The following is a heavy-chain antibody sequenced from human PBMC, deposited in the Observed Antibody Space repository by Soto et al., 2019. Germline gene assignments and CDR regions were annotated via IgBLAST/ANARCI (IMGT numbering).Heavy chain of an antibody. CDR3: ARARARDDYAEFTAFWFDP. CDR1: GLTFSSST. J-gene: IGHJ5*02. D-gene: IGHD2-2*01. Sequence: QVQLVQSGAEVKKPGSSVRVSCKASGLTFSSSTIIWVRQAPGQGLEWMGGIIPILQSPNYAQRFQGRLTITADESTTTVYMELSSLTSEDTAVYYCARARARDDYAEFTAFWFDPWGQGTRVTVSS. CDR2: IIPILQSP. V-gene: IGHV1-69*01.